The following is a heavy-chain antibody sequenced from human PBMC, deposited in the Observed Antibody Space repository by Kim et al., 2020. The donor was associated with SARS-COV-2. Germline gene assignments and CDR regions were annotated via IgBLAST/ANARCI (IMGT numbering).Heavy chain of an antibody. CDR2: IIPIFGTA. Sequence: SVKVSCKASGGTFSSYAISWVRQAPGQGLEWMGGIIPIFGTANYAQKFQGRVTITADESTSTAYMELSSLRSEDTAVYYCALEGIAAAVVYYWGQGTLVTVSS. CDR3: ALEGIAAAVVYY. J-gene: IGHJ4*02. D-gene: IGHD6-13*01. CDR1: GGTFSSYA. V-gene: IGHV1-69*13.